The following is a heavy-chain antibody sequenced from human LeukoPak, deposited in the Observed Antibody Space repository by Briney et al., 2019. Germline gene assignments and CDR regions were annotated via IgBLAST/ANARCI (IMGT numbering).Heavy chain of an antibody. J-gene: IGHJ6*03. CDR1: GYSFTSYW. CDR2: IYPGDSDT. CDR3: ARHLSRSPYCSGGSCYSRVYYYMAV. Sequence: PGESLKISCKGSGYSFTSYWIGWVRQMPGKGLGGMGIIYPGDSDTRYSPSFQGQVTSAADKSISTAFLQWRSLKASDTAMYYCARHLSRSPYCSGGSCYSRVYYYMAVWGKGTTVTVSS. D-gene: IGHD2-15*01. V-gene: IGHV5-51*01.